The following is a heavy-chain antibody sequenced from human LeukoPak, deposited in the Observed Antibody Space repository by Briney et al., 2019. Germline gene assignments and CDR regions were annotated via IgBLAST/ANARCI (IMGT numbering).Heavy chain of an antibody. D-gene: IGHD3-10*01. CDR1: GGTFSSYA. CDR3: ARGHYYGSGSYYYYYYYMDV. Sequence: SVKVSCKASGGTFSSYAISWVRQAPGQGLEWMGGIIPIFGTANYAQKFQGRVTITTDESTSTAYMELSSLRSEDTAVYYCARGHYYGSGSYYYYYYYMDVWGKGTTVTVSS. CDR2: IIPIFGTA. V-gene: IGHV1-69*05. J-gene: IGHJ6*03.